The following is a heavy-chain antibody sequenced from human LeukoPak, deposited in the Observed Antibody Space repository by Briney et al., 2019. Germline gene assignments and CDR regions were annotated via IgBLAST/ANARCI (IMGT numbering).Heavy chain of an antibody. CDR1: GFTFSSYS. CDR3: AREEEYSYGYCDY. J-gene: IGHJ4*02. D-gene: IGHD5-18*01. Sequence: GGSLRLSCAASGFTFSSYSMNWVRQAPGKGLGWVSSISSSSSYIYYADSVKGRFTISRDNAKNSLYLQMNSLRAEDTAVYYCAREEEYSYGYCDYWGQGTLVTVSS. V-gene: IGHV3-21*01. CDR2: ISSSSSYI.